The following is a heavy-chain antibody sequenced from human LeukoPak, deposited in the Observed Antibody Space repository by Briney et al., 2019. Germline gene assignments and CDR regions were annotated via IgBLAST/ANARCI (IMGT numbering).Heavy chain of an antibody. D-gene: IGHD3-10*01. CDR3: ARQVRDGSGSYHFDY. Sequence: SETLSLTCTVSGVSISSYFWNWIRQPPGKGLEWIGYVYYSGSTNYNPSLKTRVTISVDASKNQFSLKLSSVTAADTAVYYCARQVRDGSGSYHFDYWGQGTMVTVSS. CDR1: GVSISSYF. V-gene: IGHV4-59*08. CDR2: VYYSGST. J-gene: IGHJ4*03.